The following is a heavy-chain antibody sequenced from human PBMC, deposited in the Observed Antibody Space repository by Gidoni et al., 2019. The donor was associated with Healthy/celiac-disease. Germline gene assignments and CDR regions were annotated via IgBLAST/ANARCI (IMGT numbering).Heavy chain of an antibody. J-gene: IGHJ3*02. D-gene: IGHD1-26*01. V-gene: IGHV3-30*01. Sequence: RLSCAASGFTFRSYAMQWVRQAPGKGLEWVAVISYDGSNKYYADSVKGRFTISRDNSKNTLYLQMNSLRAEDTAVYYCAREGAHDAFDIWGQGTMVTVSS. CDR2: ISYDGSNK. CDR1: GFTFRSYA. CDR3: AREGAHDAFDI.